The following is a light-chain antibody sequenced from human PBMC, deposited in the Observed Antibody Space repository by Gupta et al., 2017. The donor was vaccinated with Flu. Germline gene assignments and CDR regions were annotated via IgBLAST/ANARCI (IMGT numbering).Light chain of an antibody. CDR3: QQYNSFSYT. J-gene: IGKJ2*01. Sequence: GESVTITCRASQTSTNWLAWYQQKPGKAPKHLLYAASTLESGVPSRFSGSGSGTEFTLTITSLQPDDFATYYCQQYNSFSYTFGQGTKLEIK. V-gene: IGKV1-5*03. CDR1: QTSTNW. CDR2: AAS.